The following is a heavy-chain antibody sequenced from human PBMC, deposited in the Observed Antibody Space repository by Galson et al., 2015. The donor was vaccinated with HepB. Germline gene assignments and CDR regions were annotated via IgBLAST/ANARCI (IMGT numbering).Heavy chain of an antibody. Sequence: SCKASGGTFSSYAISWVRQAPGQGLEWMGGIIPIFGTANYAQKFQGRVTITADKSTSTAYMELSSLRSEDTAVYYCVRERVTMVRGARKDDAFDIWGQGTMVTVSS. D-gene: IGHD3-10*01. CDR3: VRERVTMVRGARKDDAFDI. CDR2: IIPIFGTA. V-gene: IGHV1-69*06. J-gene: IGHJ3*02. CDR1: GGTFSSYA.